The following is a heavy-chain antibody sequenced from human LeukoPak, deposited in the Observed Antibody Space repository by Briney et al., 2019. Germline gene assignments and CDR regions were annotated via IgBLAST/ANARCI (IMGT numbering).Heavy chain of an antibody. CDR1: GFTFEDYA. J-gene: IGHJ3*02. V-gene: IGHV3-9*01. D-gene: IGHD3-10*01. CDR3: AKASVSYLGVLFFDM. Sequence: GRSLRLSCAASGFTFEDYAMHWARGAPGKGREGGSGNIWYSGIIGYADSVKGRLATPRDSAKAPLYLQRNSLRAEDTAWYYCAKASVSYLGVLFFDMGGGGTMV. CDR2: NIWYSGII.